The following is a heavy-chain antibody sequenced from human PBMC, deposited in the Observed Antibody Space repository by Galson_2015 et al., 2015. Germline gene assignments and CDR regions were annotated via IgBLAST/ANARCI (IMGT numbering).Heavy chain of an antibody. CDR2: IYSGGST. V-gene: IGHV3-53*01. CDR1: GFTVSSSY. CDR3: ARGGGRYHYYFDY. J-gene: IGHJ4*02. D-gene: IGHD1-26*01. Sequence: SLRLSCAASGFTVSSSYMNWVLQAPGKGLEWVSVIYSGGSTYYADSVKGRFTFSRDISKNTVYLQMNSLRAEDTAVYYCARGGGRYHYYFDYWGQGFLVTVSS.